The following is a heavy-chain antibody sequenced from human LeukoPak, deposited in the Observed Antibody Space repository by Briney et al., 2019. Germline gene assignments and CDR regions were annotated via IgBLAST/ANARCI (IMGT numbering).Heavy chain of an antibody. CDR2: IIPIFGTA. Sequence: SVKVSCKASGGTFSSYAISWARQAPGQGLEWMGRIIPIFGTANYAQKFQGRVTITTDEFTSTAYMELSSLRSEDTAVYYCARGYCSSTSCYLPEYFQHWGQGTLVTVSS. CDR1: GGTFSSYA. CDR3: ARGYCSSTSCYLPEYFQH. V-gene: IGHV1-69*05. J-gene: IGHJ1*01. D-gene: IGHD2-2*01.